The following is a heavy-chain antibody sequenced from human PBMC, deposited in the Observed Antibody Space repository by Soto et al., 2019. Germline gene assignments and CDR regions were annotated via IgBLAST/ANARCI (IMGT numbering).Heavy chain of an antibody. V-gene: IGHV4-34*01. CDR3: ARALRITIFGVASLASGMDV. D-gene: IGHD3-3*01. J-gene: IGHJ6*04. CDR2: INHSGST. Sequence: PSETLSLTCAVYGGSFSGYYWSWIRQPPGKGLEWIGEINHSGSTNYNPSLKSRVTISVDTSKNQFSLKLSSVTAADTAVYYCARALRITIFGVASLASGMDVWGKGTTVTVSS. CDR1: GGSFSGYY.